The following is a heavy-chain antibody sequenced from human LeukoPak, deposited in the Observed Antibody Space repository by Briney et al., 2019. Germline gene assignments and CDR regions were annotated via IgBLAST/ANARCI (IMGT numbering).Heavy chain of an antibody. Sequence: GESLHISCKGSGYSFTSYWIGWVRQMPGKGLEWIGIIYPGDSDTRYSPSFQGQVTISADKSISTAYLQWSSLKASDTAMYYCARTAMGDGSGGSCYSDNALDIWGQGTMVTVSS. J-gene: IGHJ3*02. V-gene: IGHV5-51*01. CDR2: IYPGDSDT. CDR3: ARTAMGDGSGGSCYSDNALDI. D-gene: IGHD2-15*01. CDR1: GYSFTSYW.